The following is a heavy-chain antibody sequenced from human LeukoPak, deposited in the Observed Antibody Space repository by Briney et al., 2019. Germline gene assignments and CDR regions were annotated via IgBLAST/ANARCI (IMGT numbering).Heavy chain of an antibody. J-gene: IGHJ6*03. Sequence: PGGSLRLSCAASGFTFSSYWMSWVRQAPGKGLEWVANIKEDGSEKYYGDSVKGRFTISRDNAKNSLYLQMNSLRAEDTAVYYCAKSELVVPDYYYYYYMDVWGKGTTVTISS. D-gene: IGHD2-2*01. V-gene: IGHV3-7*03. CDR2: IKEDGSEK. CDR3: AKSELVVPDYYYYYYMDV. CDR1: GFTFSSYW.